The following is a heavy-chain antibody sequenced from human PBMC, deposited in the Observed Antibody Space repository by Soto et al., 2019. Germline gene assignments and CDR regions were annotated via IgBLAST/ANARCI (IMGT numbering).Heavy chain of an antibody. CDR2: IDPSDSYT. CDR3: ARRVSSSRSGRGYYYGMDV. J-gene: IGHJ6*02. Sequence: PGESLKISCKGSGYSFTSYWTSWVRQMPGKGLEWMGRIDPSDSYTNYSPSFQGHVTISADKSISTAYLQWSSLKASDTAMYYCARRVSSSRSGRGYYYGMDVWGQGTTVTVSS. D-gene: IGHD6-13*01. V-gene: IGHV5-10-1*01. CDR1: GYSFTSYW.